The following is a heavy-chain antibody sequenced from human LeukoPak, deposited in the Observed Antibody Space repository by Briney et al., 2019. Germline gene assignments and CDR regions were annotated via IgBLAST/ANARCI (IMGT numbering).Heavy chain of an antibody. CDR3: ARDLTSYYYDSSGYYYGFLDY. J-gene: IGHJ4*02. V-gene: IGHV3-7*01. CDR2: IKQDGSEK. CDR1: GFTFSSYS. Sequence: GGSLRLSCAASGFTFSSYSMNWVRQAPGKGLEWVANIKQDGSEKYYVDSVKGRFTISRDNAKNSLYLQMNSLRAEDTAVYYCARDLTSYYYDSSGYYYGFLDYWGQGTLVTVSS. D-gene: IGHD3-22*01.